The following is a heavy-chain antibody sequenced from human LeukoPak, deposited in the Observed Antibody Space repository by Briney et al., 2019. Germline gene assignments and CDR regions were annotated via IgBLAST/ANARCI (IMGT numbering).Heavy chain of an antibody. V-gene: IGHV1-3*01. J-gene: IGHJ4*02. Sequence: GASVKVSCKASGYTFTSYAMHWVRQAPGQRLEWMGWINAGNGNTKYSQKFQGRVTITRDTSASTAYMEQSSLRSEDTAVYYCARPYGSGSYHFDYWGQGTLVTVSS. CDR3: ARPYGSGSYHFDY. CDR1: GYTFTSYA. CDR2: INAGNGNT. D-gene: IGHD3-10*01.